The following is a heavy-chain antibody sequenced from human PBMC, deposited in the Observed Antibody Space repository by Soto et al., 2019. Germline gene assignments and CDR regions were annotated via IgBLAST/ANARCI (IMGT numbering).Heavy chain of an antibody. CDR1: GDSVSSKSAA. CDR2: TYYRSKWYN. CDR3: ARPISYVEGLYYFDY. J-gene: IGHJ4*02. D-gene: IGHD3-16*01. V-gene: IGHV6-1*01. Sequence: SPTLSLTCAISGDSVSSKSAAWNWIRQSPSRGLEWLGRTYYRSKWYNEYAVSVKSRIIINPDTSKNQFSLKLSSVTAADTAVYYCARPISYVEGLYYFDYWGQGTLVTVSS.